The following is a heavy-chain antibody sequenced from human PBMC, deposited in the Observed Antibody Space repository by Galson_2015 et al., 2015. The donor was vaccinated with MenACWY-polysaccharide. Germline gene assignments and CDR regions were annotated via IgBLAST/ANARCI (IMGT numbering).Heavy chain of an antibody. CDR2: MNPNSGNT. CDR1: GYTFRSYD. J-gene: IGHJ4*02. Sequence: SVKVSCKASGYTFRSYDINWVRQATGQRLEWMGWMNPNSGNTGYAQKFQGRVTMTRNTSISTAYMELSSLTSEDTAVYYCARGRRDTAVAAPAAVLLDYWGQGILVTVSS. CDR3: ARGRRDTAVAAPAAVLLDY. V-gene: IGHV1-8*01. D-gene: IGHD6-19*01.